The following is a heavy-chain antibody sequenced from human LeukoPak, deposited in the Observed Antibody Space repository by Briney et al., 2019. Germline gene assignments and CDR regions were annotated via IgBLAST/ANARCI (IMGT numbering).Heavy chain of an antibody. CDR3: ARDPIAYYYDSSGYSYYYHYGMDV. D-gene: IGHD3-22*01. CDR2: ISSSSSYI. Sequence: GGSLRLSCAASGFTFSSYSMNWVRQAPGKGLEWVSSISSSSSYIYYADSVKGRFTISRDNAKNSLYLQMNSLRAEDTAVYYCARDPIAYYYDSSGYSYYYHYGMDVWGQGTTVTVSS. V-gene: IGHV3-21*01. J-gene: IGHJ6*02. CDR1: GFTFSSYS.